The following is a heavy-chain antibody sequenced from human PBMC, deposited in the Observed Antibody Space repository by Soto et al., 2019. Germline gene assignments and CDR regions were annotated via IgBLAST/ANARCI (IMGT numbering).Heavy chain of an antibody. CDR3: ATDGGSYGGRDYYYYGMDV. CDR2: FDPEDGET. J-gene: IGHJ6*02. D-gene: IGHD2-15*01. CDR1: GYTLTELS. Sequence: ASVKVSCKVSGYTLTELSMHWVRQAPGKGLEWMGGFDPEDGETIYAQKFQGRVTMTEDTSTDTAYMELSSLRSEDTAVYYCATDGGSYGGRDYYYYGMDVWGQGPTVTVSS. V-gene: IGHV1-24*01.